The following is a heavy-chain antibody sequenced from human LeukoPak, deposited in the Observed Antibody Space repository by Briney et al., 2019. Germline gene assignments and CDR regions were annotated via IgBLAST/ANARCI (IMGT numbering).Heavy chain of an antibody. V-gene: IGHV3-30*02. CDR3: AKDRRWLQLLDY. CDR1: GFTFSSYG. J-gene: IGHJ4*02. Sequence: PGGSLRLSCAASGFTFSSYGMHWVRQAPGKGLEWVAFIRYDGSNKYYADSVKGRSTISRDNSKNTLYLQMNSLRAEDTAVYYCAKDRRWLQLLDYWGQGTLVTVSS. CDR2: IRYDGSNK. D-gene: IGHD5-24*01.